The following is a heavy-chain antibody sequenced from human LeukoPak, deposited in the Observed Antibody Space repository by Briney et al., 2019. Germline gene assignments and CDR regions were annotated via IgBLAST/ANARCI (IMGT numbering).Heavy chain of an antibody. CDR1: GGSISSYY. J-gene: IGHJ4*02. D-gene: IGHD6-6*01. CDR2: IYTSGST. Sequence: NPSETLSLTCTVSGGSISSYYWSWIRQPAGKGLEGIGRIYTSGSTNYNPSLKSRVTMSVDTSKNQISLKVNSVTAADTAVYYCARESYSSSYLFDFWGQGTLVTVSS. CDR3: ARESYSSSYLFDF. V-gene: IGHV4-4*07.